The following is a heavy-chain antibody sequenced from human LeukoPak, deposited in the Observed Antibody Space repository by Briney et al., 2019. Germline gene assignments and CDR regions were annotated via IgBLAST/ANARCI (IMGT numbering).Heavy chain of an antibody. CDR2: IYYSGST. CDR1: GGSISSYY. D-gene: IGHD5-12*01. V-gene: IGHV4-59*01. J-gene: IGHJ6*02. CDR3: ARWLQIDYYCYGMDV. Sequence: SETLSLTCTVSGGSISSYYWSWIRQPPGKGLEWIGYIYYSGSTNYNPSLKSRVTISVDTSKNQFSLKLSSVTAADTAVYYCARWLQIDYYCYGMDVWGQGTTVTVSS.